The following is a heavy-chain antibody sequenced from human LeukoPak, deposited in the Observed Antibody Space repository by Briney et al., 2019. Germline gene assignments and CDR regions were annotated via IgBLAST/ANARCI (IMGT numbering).Heavy chain of an antibody. CDR1: GFTFSSYA. V-gene: IGHV3-30*04. Sequence: PGGSLRLSCAASGFTFSSYAMHWVRQAPGKGLEWVAVISYDGSNKYYADSVKGRFTISRDNSKNTLYLQMNSLRAEDTAVYYCARDGYDSSGYYTANWFDPWGQGTLVTVST. D-gene: IGHD3-22*01. J-gene: IGHJ5*02. CDR3: ARDGYDSSGYYTANWFDP. CDR2: ISYDGSNK.